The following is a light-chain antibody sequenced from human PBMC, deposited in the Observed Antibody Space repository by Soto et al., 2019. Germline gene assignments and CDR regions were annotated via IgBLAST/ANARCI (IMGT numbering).Light chain of an antibody. Sequence: EIVLTQSPGTLSLSPGEGATLSCRASQSVSTNFFAWYHQKPGQAPRLLIYRASTRATGIPDRFSGSGSGTDFTLTISRLEPEDFAVYYCQQNGRTSWTFGQGTKVEIK. CDR2: RAS. J-gene: IGKJ1*01. CDR1: QSVSTNF. V-gene: IGKV3-20*01. CDR3: QQNGRTSWT.